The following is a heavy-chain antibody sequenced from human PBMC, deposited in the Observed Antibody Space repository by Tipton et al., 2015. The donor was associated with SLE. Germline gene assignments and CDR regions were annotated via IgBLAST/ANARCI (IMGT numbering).Heavy chain of an antibody. CDR1: GGSFSGYY. CDR3: ARAKGERGTFDY. V-gene: IGHV4-59*01. D-gene: IGHD1-7*01. J-gene: IGHJ4*02. CDR2: IYYSGST. Sequence: TLYLTCTVSGGSFSGYYWSWIRQPPGKGLEWIGYIYYSGSTNYNPSLKSRVTISVDTSKNQFSLKLSSVTAADTAVYYCARAKGERGTFDYWGQGTLVTVSS.